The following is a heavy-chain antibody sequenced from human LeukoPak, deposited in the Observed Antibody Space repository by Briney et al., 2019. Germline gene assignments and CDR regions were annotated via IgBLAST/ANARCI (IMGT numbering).Heavy chain of an antibody. CDR3: ARDIGYGGKHSVDY. Sequence: GGSLRLSCAASGFTFSSYWMHWVRQAPGKGLVWVSRINSDGSSKSYADSVKGRFTISRDNAKNTLYLQMNSLRAEDTAVYYCARDIGYGGKHSVDYWGQGTLVTVSS. CDR2: INSDGSSK. CDR1: GFTFSSYW. J-gene: IGHJ4*02. V-gene: IGHV3-74*01. D-gene: IGHD4-23*01.